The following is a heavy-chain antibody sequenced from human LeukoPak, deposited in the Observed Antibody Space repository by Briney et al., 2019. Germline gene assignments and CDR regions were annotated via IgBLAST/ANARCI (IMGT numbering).Heavy chain of an antibody. J-gene: IGHJ5*02. CDR1: GYTFTGYY. Sequence: ASVKVSCKASGYTFTGYYMHWVRQAPGQGLEWMGWINPNSGGTNYAQKFQGRVTITADESTSTAYMELSSLRSEDTAVYYCARDRVDIVATNSWFDPWGQGTLVTVSS. CDR2: INPNSGGT. CDR3: ARDRVDIVATNSWFDP. D-gene: IGHD5-12*01. V-gene: IGHV1-2*02.